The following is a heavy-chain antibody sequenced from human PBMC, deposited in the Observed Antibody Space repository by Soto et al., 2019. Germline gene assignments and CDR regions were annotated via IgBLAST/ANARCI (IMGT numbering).Heavy chain of an antibody. CDR2: INAGNGNT. J-gene: IGHJ4*02. CDR1: GYIFTKYA. Sequence: QVPLVQSGAEVKKPGASVKVSCKASGYIFTKYAIHWVRQAPGQRLEWMGWINAGNGNTKYSQRFQGRVTITRDTSAGTVYVEHISLRSDDTAVYYCARQDSRRWYFFHYWGQGTLITVSS. CDR3: ARQDSRRWYFFHY. V-gene: IGHV1-3*01. D-gene: IGHD6-19*01.